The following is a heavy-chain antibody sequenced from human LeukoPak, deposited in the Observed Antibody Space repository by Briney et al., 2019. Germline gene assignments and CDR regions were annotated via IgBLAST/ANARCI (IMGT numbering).Heavy chain of an antibody. CDR3: ARDSRIGSSGWYGISSSLYYFDY. Sequence: GASVKVSCKASGYTFTSYHMHWVRQAPGQGLEWMGIINPSGGSTSYAQKFQGRVTMTRDMSTSTVYMELRSLRSDDTAVYYCARDSRIGSSGWYGISSSLYYFDYWGQGTLVTVSS. D-gene: IGHD6-19*01. V-gene: IGHV1-46*01. CDR1: GYTFTSYH. CDR2: INPSGGST. J-gene: IGHJ4*02.